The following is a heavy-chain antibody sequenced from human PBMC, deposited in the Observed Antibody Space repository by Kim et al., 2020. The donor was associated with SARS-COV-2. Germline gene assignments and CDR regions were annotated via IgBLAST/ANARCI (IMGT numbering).Heavy chain of an antibody. V-gene: IGHV4-34*01. Sequence: SETLSLTCAVYGGSFSGYYWSWIRQPPGKGLEWIGEINHSGSTNYNPSLKSRVTISVDTSKNQFSLKLSSVTAADTAVYYCARNRKYSSRVGVGYWGQGT. CDR2: INHSGST. CDR3: ARNRKYSSRVGVGY. J-gene: IGHJ4*02. D-gene: IGHD6-13*01. CDR1: GGSFSGYY.